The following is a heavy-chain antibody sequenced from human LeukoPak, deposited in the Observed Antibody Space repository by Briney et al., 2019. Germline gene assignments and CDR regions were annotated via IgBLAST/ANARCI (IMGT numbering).Heavy chain of an antibody. J-gene: IGHJ4*02. D-gene: IGHD6-19*01. CDR1: GYTFTSSN. CDR3: TRGSSGRRDN. Sequence: ASVKVSCKASGYTFTSSNINWVRHPTAPGLEWMGWMNPNSGNTGYGQSFQGRIIMTRDISIGTAYMELSNLTSEDTAIYYCTRGSSGRRDNWGQGTLVTVSA. CDR2: MNPNSGNT. V-gene: IGHV1-8*01.